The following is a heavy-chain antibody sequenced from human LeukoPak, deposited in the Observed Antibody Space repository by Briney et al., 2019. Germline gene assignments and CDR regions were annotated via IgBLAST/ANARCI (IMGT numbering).Heavy chain of an antibody. J-gene: IGHJ4*02. CDR3: AKIEGKYQLANVPDH. Sequence: GGSLRLSCAASGFTFSTYGMHWVRQAPGKGLEWVSFIRYDGNNKYYADFVKGRFTISRDNSKNTLYLHMNSLRTEDTAVYYCAKIEGKYQLANVPDHWGQGTLVTVSS. D-gene: IGHD2-2*01. V-gene: IGHV3-30*02. CDR2: IRYDGNNK. CDR1: GFTFSTYG.